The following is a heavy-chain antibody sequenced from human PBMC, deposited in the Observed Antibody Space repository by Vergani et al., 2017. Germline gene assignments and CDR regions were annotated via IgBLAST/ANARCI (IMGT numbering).Heavy chain of an antibody. CDR3: ARPSAPGDYDALDI. J-gene: IGHJ3*02. Sequence: AQLQESGPGLVKPSETLSLTCHVFGVSVTDYNCNWIRQAPGKGLEWVANIKQDGSEKYYVDSVRGRFTISRDNAKNSLYLQMNSLRAEDTAVYHCARPSAPGDYDALDIWGQGTMVTVSS. V-gene: IGHV3-7*01. D-gene: IGHD4-17*01. CDR2: IKQDGSEK. CDR1: GVSVTDYN.